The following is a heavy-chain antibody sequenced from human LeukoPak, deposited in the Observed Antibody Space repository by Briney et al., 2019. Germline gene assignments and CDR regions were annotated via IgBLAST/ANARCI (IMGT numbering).Heavy chain of an antibody. V-gene: IGHV3-74*01. CDR3: ARYDLWSGYSNWFDP. CDR1: GFTFSSYW. CDR2: INIDGSST. D-gene: IGHD3-3*01. Sequence: GGSLRLSCAASGFTFSSYWMHWVRQAPGKGLVWVSRINIDGSSTSYADSVKGRFTVSRDNAKNTLYLQVNSLRAEDTAVYYCARYDLWSGYSNWFDPWGQGTLVTVSS. J-gene: IGHJ5*02.